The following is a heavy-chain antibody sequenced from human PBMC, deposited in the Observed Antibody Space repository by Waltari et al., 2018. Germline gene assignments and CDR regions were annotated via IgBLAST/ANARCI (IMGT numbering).Heavy chain of an antibody. D-gene: IGHD3-22*01. CDR2: FDPEEGET. CDR3: ATAGNYYDSSGYSAFGY. V-gene: IGHV1-24*01. Sequence: QVQLVQSGAEVKKPGASVKVSCKVSGYTLTELSMHWVRQAPGTGLEWMGGFDPEEGETIYAQKVQGRVTSNEDTSTDTSYMELSSLRSEETAVYYCATAGNYYDSSGYSAFGYWGQGTLVTVSS. J-gene: IGHJ4*02. CDR1: GYTLTELS.